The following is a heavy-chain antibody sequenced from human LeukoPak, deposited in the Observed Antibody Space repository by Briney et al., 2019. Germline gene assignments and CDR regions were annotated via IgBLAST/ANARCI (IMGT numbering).Heavy chain of an antibody. CDR1: GYTFTSYG. J-gene: IGHJ5*02. CDR2: ISAYNGNT. D-gene: IGHD6-13*01. CDR3: ARDSRLYIAAAGTPWFDP. Sequence: GASVKVSCKASGYTFTSYGISWVRQAPGQGLEWMGWISAYNGNTNYAQKLQGRVTMTTDTSTSTVYMELRSLRSDDTAVYYCARDSRLYIAAAGTPWFDPWGQGTLVTVSS. V-gene: IGHV1-18*01.